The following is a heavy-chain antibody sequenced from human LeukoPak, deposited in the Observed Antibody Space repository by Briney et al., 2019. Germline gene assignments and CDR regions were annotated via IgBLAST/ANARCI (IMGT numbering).Heavy chain of an antibody. CDR2: IYYSGST. CDR3: ARFLKVVVVAATPSLIDY. V-gene: IGHV4-39*07. Sequence: SETLSLTCTVSGGSISSSSYYWGWIRQPRGKGLEWIGSIYYSGSTYYNPSLKSRVTISVDTSKNQFSLKLSSVTAADTAVYYCARFLKVVVVAATPSLIDYWGQGTLVTVSS. CDR1: GGSISSSSYY. J-gene: IGHJ4*02. D-gene: IGHD2-15*01.